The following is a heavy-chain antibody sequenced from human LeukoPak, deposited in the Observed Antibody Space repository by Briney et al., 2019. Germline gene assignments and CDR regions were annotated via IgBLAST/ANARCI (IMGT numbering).Heavy chain of an antibody. CDR1: GYTFISYG. Sequence: ASVKVSCKASGYTFISYGISWVRQAPGQGLEWMGWISTYNGNTNYAQKLRGRVTMTTDTSTSTAYMELRSLRSDDTAVYYCARRPQQYSGSYYSYYMDVWGKGTTVTISS. J-gene: IGHJ6*03. D-gene: IGHD1-26*01. CDR2: ISTYNGNT. V-gene: IGHV1-18*01. CDR3: ARRPQQYSGSYYSYYMDV.